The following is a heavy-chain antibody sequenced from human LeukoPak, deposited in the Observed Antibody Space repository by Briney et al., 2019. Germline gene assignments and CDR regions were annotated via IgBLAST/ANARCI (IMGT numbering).Heavy chain of an antibody. CDR2: IYYSGST. Sequence: SETLSLTCTVSGGSISGYYWSWIRQPPGKGLEWIGNIYYSGSTNYNPSLKSRVTISVDTSKKQFSLKPSSVIAADTAVYYCARSYYGYHGSGSYYSLDYWGQGTLVTVSS. CDR3: ARSYYGYHGSGSYYSLDY. CDR1: GGSISGYY. V-gene: IGHV4-59*01. D-gene: IGHD3-10*01. J-gene: IGHJ4*02.